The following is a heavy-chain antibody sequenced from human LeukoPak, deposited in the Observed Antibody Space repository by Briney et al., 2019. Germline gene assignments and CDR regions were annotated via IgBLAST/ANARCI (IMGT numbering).Heavy chain of an antibody. CDR1: GGSISSSSYY. CDR3: ASSEMATISHWYFDL. CDR2: IYYSGST. V-gene: IGHV4-39*01. J-gene: IGHJ2*01. D-gene: IGHD5-24*01. Sequence: SETLSLTCTVSGGSISSSSYYWGWIRQPPGKGLEWIGRIYYSGSTYYNPSLKSRVTISVDTSKNQFSLKLSSVTAADTAVYYCASSEMATISHWYFDLWGRGTLVTVSS.